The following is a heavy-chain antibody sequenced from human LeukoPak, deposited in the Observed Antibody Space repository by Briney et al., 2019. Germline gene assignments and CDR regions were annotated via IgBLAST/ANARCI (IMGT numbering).Heavy chain of an antibody. CDR2: IIPIFGTA. Sequence: SVKVSCKASGGTFSSYAISWVRQAPGQGLEWMGGIIPIFGTANYAQKFQGRVTITADESTSTAYMELSSLRSEDTAMYYCAGIAAAGMDYWGQGTLVTVSS. CDR3: AGIAAAGMDY. V-gene: IGHV1-69*01. D-gene: IGHD6-13*01. J-gene: IGHJ4*02. CDR1: GGTFSSYA.